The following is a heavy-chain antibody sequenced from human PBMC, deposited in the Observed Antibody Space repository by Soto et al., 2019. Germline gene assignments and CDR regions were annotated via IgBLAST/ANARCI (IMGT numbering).Heavy chain of an antibody. CDR3: ATADSNYLSNIV. Sequence: ASVKVSCKVSGYTLTELSMHWVRQAPGKGLEWMGGFDPEDGETIYAQKFQGRVTMTEDTSTDTAYTELSSLRSEDTAVYYCATADSNYLSNIVWGQGTLVTVSS. J-gene: IGHJ4*02. V-gene: IGHV1-24*01. CDR1: GYTLTELS. D-gene: IGHD4-4*01. CDR2: FDPEDGET.